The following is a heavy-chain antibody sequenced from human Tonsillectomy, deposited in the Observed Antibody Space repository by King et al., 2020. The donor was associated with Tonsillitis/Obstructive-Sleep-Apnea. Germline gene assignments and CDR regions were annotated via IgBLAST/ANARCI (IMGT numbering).Heavy chain of an antibody. D-gene: IGHD3-3*01. CDR2: LNSDGSTT. V-gene: IGHV3-74*01. CDR3: GRVPQPDFWSGYSPYDAFDI. CDR1: GFTFRSYW. J-gene: IGHJ3*02. Sequence: VQLVESGGGLVQPGGSLRLSCAASGFTFRSYWMHWVRQAPGKGLVWVSRLNSDGSTTSYADSVKGRFTISRDNAKNTLYLQMNSLRAEDTAVYYCGRVPQPDFWSGYSPYDAFDIWGQGTMVTVSS.